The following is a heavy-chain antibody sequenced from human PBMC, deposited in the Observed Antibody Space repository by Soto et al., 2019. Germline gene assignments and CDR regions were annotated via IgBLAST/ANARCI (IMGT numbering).Heavy chain of an antibody. CDR2: IYYSGST. V-gene: IGHV4-31*03. Sequence: PSEPLSLPCTVSDGSIGSGGYYWSCISQHPGKGLEWIGYIYYSGSTYYNPSLKSRVTISVDTSKNQFSLKLSSATAADTAVYYCARGVLRFVEWLSPPDAFDIWGQGTMVTVSS. D-gene: IGHD3-3*01. CDR1: DGSIGSGGYY. J-gene: IGHJ3*02. CDR3: ARGVLRFVEWLSPPDAFDI.